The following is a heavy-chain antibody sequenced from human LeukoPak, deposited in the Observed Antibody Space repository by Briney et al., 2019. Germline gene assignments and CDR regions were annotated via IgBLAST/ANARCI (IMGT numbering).Heavy chain of an antibody. CDR3: ARRTXFVVVMGVYYYYGMDV. V-gene: IGHV1-8*01. D-gene: IGHD2-2*01. J-gene: IGHJ6*02. Sequence: ASLKVSCKASGYTFTSYDINWVRQATGQGLEWMGWMNPKSGNTGYAQKFQGRVTMTRNTSISTAYMELSSLRSEDTAVYYCARRTXFVVVMGVYYYYGMDVWGQGTTVTVSS. CDR2: MNPKSGNT. CDR1: GYTFTSYD.